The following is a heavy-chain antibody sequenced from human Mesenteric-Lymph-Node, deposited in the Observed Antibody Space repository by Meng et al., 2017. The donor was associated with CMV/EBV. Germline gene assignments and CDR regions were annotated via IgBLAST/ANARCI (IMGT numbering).Heavy chain of an antibody. V-gene: IGHV3-74*01. CDR2: INSDGSNT. Sequence: GGSLRLSCEVSGFNFSRDWMHWVRQAPGKGPVWVSRINSDGSNTGYADSVKGRFTISRDNAKNTLYLQMNSLRGDDTAVYYCTTRDDFWSGLTSDHWGQGTMVTVSS. D-gene: IGHD3-3*01. CDR1: GFNFSRDW. J-gene: IGHJ4*02. CDR3: TTRDDFWSGLTSDH.